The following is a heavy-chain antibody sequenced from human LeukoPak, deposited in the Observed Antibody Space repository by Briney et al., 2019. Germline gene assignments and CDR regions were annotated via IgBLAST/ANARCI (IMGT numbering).Heavy chain of an antibody. J-gene: IGHJ5*02. Sequence: GRSLRLSCAASGFTFSSYAMHWVRQAPGKGLEWVAVISYDGSNKYYADSVKGRFTISRDNSKNTLYLQMNSLRAEDTAVYYCARDSCSSTSCYTNWFDPWGQGTLVTVSS. D-gene: IGHD2-2*02. CDR3: ARDSCSSTSCYTNWFDP. CDR1: GFTFSSYA. V-gene: IGHV3-30-3*01. CDR2: ISYDGSNK.